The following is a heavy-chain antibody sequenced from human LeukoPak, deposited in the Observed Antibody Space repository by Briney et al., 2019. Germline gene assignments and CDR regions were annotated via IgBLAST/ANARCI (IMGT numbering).Heavy chain of an antibody. CDR1: GGSISSYY. V-gene: IGHV4-59*01. J-gene: IGHJ4*02. D-gene: IGHD3-22*01. CDR2: IYYSGST. Sequence: SETLSLTCTVSGGSISSYYWSWIRQPPGKGLEWIGYIYYSGSTNYNPSLKSRVTISVDTSKNQFSLKLSSVTAADTAVYYCARESMDDSSGCFDYWGQGTLVTVSS. CDR3: ARESMDDSSGCFDY.